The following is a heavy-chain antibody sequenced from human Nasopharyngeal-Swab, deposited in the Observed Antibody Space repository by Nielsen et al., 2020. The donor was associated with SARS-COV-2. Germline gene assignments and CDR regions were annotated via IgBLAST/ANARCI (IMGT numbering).Heavy chain of an antibody. CDR2: ISGDSGDT. J-gene: IGHJ4*02. V-gene: IGHV1-18*01. CDR3: VRDVAIGRFDF. Sequence: ASVKVSCKASGYTLTTYGVSWVRQPPGQGLEWMGWISGDSGDTDYAQKFQGRVTLTTDTSTNTAYMELRSLESDDAAVYYCVRDVAIGRFDFWGQGTLVTVSS. CDR1: GYTLTTYG. D-gene: IGHD2-15*01.